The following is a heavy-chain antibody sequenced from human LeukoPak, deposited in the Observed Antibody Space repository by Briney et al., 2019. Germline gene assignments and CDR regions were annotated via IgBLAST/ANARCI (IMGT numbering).Heavy chain of an antibody. D-gene: IGHD3-10*01. CDR1: GGSISSYY. CDR3: ARTVWIGELVRDYYHNYGMDV. CDR2: IYTSGRT. V-gene: IGHV4-4*07. J-gene: IGHJ6*04. Sequence: LETLSVTCTGSGGSISSYYWSWIRQPAGKGLEWIGRIYTSGRTNYNPSLKRRVPISGDTCKNQFSLKRGSVSAAGTAGYYCARTVWIGELVRDYYHNYGMDVWGKGTPVPVSS.